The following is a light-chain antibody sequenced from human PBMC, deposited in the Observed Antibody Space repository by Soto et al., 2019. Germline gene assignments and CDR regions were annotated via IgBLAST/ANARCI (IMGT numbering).Light chain of an antibody. Sequence: EIVMIQSPSTLSVSPGERATLSCRASQSVSSNLAWYRQKPGQAPRLLIYDSSNRAAGIPARFSGSGSGTDFTLTVSNLEPEDFVVYYCQQRSDWPWTFGQGTKVDIK. CDR3: QQRSDWPWT. CDR2: DSS. V-gene: IGKV3-11*01. J-gene: IGKJ1*01. CDR1: QSVSSN.